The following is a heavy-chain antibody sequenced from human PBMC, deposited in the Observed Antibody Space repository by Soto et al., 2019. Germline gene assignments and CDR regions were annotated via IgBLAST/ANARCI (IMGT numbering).Heavy chain of an antibody. CDR2: IFYSGSA. Sequence: QVQLQESGPGLVKPSQTLSLTCIVSGDSISSGGYYWSWIRQHPVKGLEWIGYIFYSGSAFYNPSLKGRVTISVETSKNRFSLRLNSVTAADTAVYYCARDMSRYDSWSGYVSTTNWFDPWGQGALVTVSS. D-gene: IGHD3-3*01. V-gene: IGHV4-31*03. CDR1: GDSISSGGYY. CDR3: ARDMSRYDSWSGYVSTTNWFDP. J-gene: IGHJ5*02.